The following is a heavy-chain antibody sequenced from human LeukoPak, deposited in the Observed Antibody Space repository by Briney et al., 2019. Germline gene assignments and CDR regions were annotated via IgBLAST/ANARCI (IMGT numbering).Heavy chain of an antibody. CDR3: ASVDYNWNYFHF. Sequence: SETLSLTCTVSGGSFRSSRYFWGWVRQPPGKGLEWIGSIFYSGNTYYSPSLKGRVTISVDTSKNQFSLKLSSVTAADTAVYYCASVDYNWNYFHFWGQGTLVTVSS. CDR1: GGSFRSSRYF. V-gene: IGHV4-39*01. J-gene: IGHJ4*02. CDR2: IFYSGNT. D-gene: IGHD1-20*01.